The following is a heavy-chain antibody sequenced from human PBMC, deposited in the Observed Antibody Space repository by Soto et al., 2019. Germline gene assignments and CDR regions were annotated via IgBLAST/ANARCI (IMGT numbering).Heavy chain of an antibody. Sequence: QVQLVQSGAEVKKPGASVKVSCKASGYTFTSYDINWVRQATGQGLEWMGWMNPNSGNTGYAQKFQGRVTMTRNTSISTAYIELSSLRSEDTAVYYCARDGSAVWSDYFQRTYGMDVWGQGTTVTVSS. J-gene: IGHJ6*02. CDR2: MNPNSGNT. D-gene: IGHD3-3*01. CDR1: GYTFTSYD. CDR3: ARDGSAVWSDYFQRTYGMDV. V-gene: IGHV1-8*01.